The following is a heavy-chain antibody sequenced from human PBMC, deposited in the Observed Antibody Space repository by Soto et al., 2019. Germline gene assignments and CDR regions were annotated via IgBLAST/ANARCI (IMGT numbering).Heavy chain of an antibody. CDR3: ARSPLSGYYYLDY. J-gene: IGHJ4*02. V-gene: IGHV5-51*01. CDR1: GYSFTNYW. D-gene: IGHD3-22*01. CDR2: IFPGDSDT. Sequence: GESLKISCKGSGYSFTNYWIGWVRQMPEKGLEWMGIIFPGDSDTEYSPSFQGQVTISADKSINTASLQWSSLKASDTAMYYCARSPLSGYYYLDYWGQGTLVTVSS.